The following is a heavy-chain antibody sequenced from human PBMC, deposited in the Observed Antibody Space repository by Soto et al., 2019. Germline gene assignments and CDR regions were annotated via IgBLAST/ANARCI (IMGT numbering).Heavy chain of an antibody. CDR3: ARADIVGATRDAFDI. CDR2: IIPIFGTA. D-gene: IGHD1-26*01. CDR1: GGTFSSYA. Sequence: SVKVSCKASGGTFSSYAISWVRQAPGQGLEWMGGIIPIFGTANYAQKFQGRVTITADESTSTAYMELSSLRSEDTAVYYCARADIVGATRDAFDIWGQGTKVTVSS. J-gene: IGHJ3*02. V-gene: IGHV1-69*13.